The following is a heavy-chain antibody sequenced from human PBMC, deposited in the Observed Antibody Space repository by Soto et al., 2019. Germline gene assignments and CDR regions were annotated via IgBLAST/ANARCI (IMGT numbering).Heavy chain of an antibody. CDR1: VYTFTTFG. V-gene: IGHV1-18*01. CDR3: AKEYCDSSRCFLTDY. CDR2: IDPKNGNT. J-gene: IGHJ4*02. D-gene: IGHD2-2*01. Sequence: ASVKVSCKASVYTFTTFGIICVRQAPGQGLEWMGWIDPKNGNTKDAQKFQGRVTMTTDTSTSTAYMELRSLRYDDTAVYYCAKEYCDSSRCFLTDYWGQGALVTVSS.